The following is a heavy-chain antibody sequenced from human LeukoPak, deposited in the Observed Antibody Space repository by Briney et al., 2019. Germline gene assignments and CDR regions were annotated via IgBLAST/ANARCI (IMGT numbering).Heavy chain of an antibody. CDR3: ATGRDADSARGYYDMDV. Sequence: SETLSLTCTVSGGSITGYYWTWIRQPAGKGLEWIGRIYSGGSTNYNPPLKSRVTMSVDTSKNQFSLKLSSVTAADTVVYYCATGRDADSARGYYDMDVWGQGTTVTVSS. CDR1: GGSITGYY. V-gene: IGHV4-4*07. J-gene: IGHJ6*02. D-gene: IGHD5-24*01. CDR2: IYSGGST.